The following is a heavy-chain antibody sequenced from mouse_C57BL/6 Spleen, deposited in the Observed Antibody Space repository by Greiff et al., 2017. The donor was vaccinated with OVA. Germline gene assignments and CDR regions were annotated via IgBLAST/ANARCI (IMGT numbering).Heavy chain of an antibody. CDR2: FYPGSGSI. Sequence: VKLVESGAELVKPGASVKLSCKASGYTFTEYTIHWVKQRSGQGLEWIGWFYPGSGSIKYNENFKDKATLTADKSSSTVYMELSRLTSEDSAFYFGARAPHYYGRRDYAMDYWGQGTSVTVSS. J-gene: IGHJ4*01. D-gene: IGHD1-1*01. V-gene: IGHV1-62-2*01. CDR1: GYTFTEYT. CDR3: ARAPHYYGRRDYAMDY.